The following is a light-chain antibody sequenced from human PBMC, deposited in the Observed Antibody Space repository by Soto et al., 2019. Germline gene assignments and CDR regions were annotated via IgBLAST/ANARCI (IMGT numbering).Light chain of an antibody. V-gene: IGKV3D-15*01. CDR2: GAS. CDR3: KQYDKWPPVT. CDR1: QSVRSS. Sequence: EIVMTQSPATLSVSPGERATLSCRASQSVRSSLAWYQHKPGQAPRLLIYGASTRATGIPARFSGSGSGTEFTLTISSLQSEDFAIYYCKQYDKWPPVTFGQGTKLEIK. J-gene: IGKJ2*01.